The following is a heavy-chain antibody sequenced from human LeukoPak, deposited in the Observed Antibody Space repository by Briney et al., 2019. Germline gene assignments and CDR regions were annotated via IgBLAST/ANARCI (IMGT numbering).Heavy chain of an antibody. CDR1: GFTFSSYE. CDR2: ISSSGSTI. D-gene: IGHD6-13*01. V-gene: IGHV3-48*03. Sequence: GGSLRLSCAASGFTFSSYEMNWVRQAPGKGLEWVSYISSSGSTIYYADSVKGRFTISRDNAKNSLYLQMNSLRAEDTAVYYCASVIIAAAVPAEYFQHWGQGTLVTVSS. CDR3: ASVIIAAAVPAEYFQH. J-gene: IGHJ1*01.